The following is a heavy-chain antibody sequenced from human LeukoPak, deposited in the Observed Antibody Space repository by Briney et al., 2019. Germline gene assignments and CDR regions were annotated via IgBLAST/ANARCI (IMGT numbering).Heavy chain of an antibody. J-gene: IGHJ4*02. V-gene: IGHV4-4*07. CDR2: IYSSGSI. D-gene: IGHD4-17*01. Sequence: SETLSLTCTVSGGSISSYYWSWIRQPAGKGLQRIGRIYSSGSINYNPSLKSRVTMSVNMPKNQFSLKLSSVTAADTAVYYCARGIYGDYGLGYWGQGTLVTVSS. CDR3: ARGIYGDYGLGY. CDR1: GGSISSYY.